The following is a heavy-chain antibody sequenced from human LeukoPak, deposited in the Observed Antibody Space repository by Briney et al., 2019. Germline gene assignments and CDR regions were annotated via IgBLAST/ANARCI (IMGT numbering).Heavy chain of an antibody. CDR1: GFTFSSYE. J-gene: IGHJ4*02. V-gene: IGHV3-48*03. Sequence: GGSLRLSCAASGFTFSSYEMNWVRQAPGKGLEWVSYISSSGSTIYYADSVKGRFTISRDNAKNSLYLQMNSLRAEDTAVHYCARGGYVYDILTGYPDYWGQGTLVTVSS. CDR3: ARGGYVYDILTGYPDY. D-gene: IGHD3-9*01. CDR2: ISSSGSTI.